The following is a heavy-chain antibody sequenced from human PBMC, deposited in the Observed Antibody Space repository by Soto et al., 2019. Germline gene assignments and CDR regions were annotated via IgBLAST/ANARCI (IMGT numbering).Heavy chain of an antibody. Sequence: GASVKVSCKASGYTFTIYDINWVRQATGQGLEWMGWMNPNSGNTGYAQKFQGRVTMTRNTSISTAYMELSSLRSEDTAVYYCVAATAHYYYYYYMDVWGKGTTVTVSS. CDR2: MNPNSGNT. D-gene: IGHD5-18*01. CDR1: GYTFTIYD. J-gene: IGHJ6*03. V-gene: IGHV1-8*01. CDR3: VAATAHYYYYYYMDV.